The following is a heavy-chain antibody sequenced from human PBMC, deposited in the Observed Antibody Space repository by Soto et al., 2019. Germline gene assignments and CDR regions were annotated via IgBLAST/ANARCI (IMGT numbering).Heavy chain of an antibody. D-gene: IGHD3-22*01. CDR3: ARGDSSWAFVDY. CDR2: IYYSGST. J-gene: IGHJ4*02. Sequence: WTWIRQQPGKGLEWIGNIYYSGSTYYSPSLTSRATISADTSKNQFSLRLSSVTAEDTAVYYCARGDSSWAFVDYWGQGTLVTVSS. V-gene: IGHV4-31*02.